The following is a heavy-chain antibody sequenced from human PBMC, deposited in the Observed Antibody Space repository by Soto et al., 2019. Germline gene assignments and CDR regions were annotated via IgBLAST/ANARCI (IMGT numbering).Heavy chain of an antibody. D-gene: IGHD6-6*01. V-gene: IGHV1-46*01. CDR1: GYTFTAYF. CDR3: ARAPFSSSSFFFDY. Sequence: QVPVVQSGSEVKKPGASVKVSCKASGYTFTAYFMHWVRQAPGQGLEWIGIINPSGGSTNYAQKIQGRVAMTWYTSTRTVYMDLSSLRSDDTAVYYCARAPFSSSSFFFDYWGKGTLVTVSS. CDR2: INPSGGST. J-gene: IGHJ4*02.